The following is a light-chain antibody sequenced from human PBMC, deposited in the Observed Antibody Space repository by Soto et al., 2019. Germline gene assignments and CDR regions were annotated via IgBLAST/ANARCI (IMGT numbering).Light chain of an antibody. CDR3: CAFVRSNALL. V-gene: IGLV2-23*01. CDR2: EDN. CDR1: SSDVGSYNL. Sequence: QSVLTQPASVSGSPGQSITISCTGTSSDVGSYNLVSWYQHHPGKAPKFIIYEDNERPSGVSNRFSGSKSGNTASLTISGLQAEDEADYYCCAFVRSNALLFGGGTKLTVL. J-gene: IGLJ2*01.